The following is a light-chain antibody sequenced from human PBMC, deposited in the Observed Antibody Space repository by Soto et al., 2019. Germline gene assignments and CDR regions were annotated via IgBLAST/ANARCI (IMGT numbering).Light chain of an antibody. CDR2: DAS. J-gene: IGKJ1*01. CDR1: QSISSW. CDR3: QQYNSPGWT. Sequence: DIQMTQSPSTLSASVGDRVTITCRASQSISSWLAWYQQKPGKAPKLLIYDASSLESGVPSRFSGSGSGTEFTLTISSLQHDDFATYYCQQYNSPGWTFGHGTKVEIK. V-gene: IGKV1-5*01.